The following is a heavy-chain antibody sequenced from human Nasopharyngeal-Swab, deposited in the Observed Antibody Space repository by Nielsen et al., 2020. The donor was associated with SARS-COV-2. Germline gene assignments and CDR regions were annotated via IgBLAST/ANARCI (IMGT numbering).Heavy chain of an antibody. CDR2: INPSGGST. Sequence: ASVKVSCKASGYTFTSYYMHWVRQAPGQGLEWMGIINPSGGSTSYAQKFQGRVTITADKSTSTAYMELSSLRSEDTAVYYCATYGSGTHQTAAFDIWGQGTMVTVSS. CDR3: ATYGSGTHQTAAFDI. J-gene: IGHJ3*02. V-gene: IGHV1-46*01. D-gene: IGHD3-10*01. CDR1: GYTFTSYY.